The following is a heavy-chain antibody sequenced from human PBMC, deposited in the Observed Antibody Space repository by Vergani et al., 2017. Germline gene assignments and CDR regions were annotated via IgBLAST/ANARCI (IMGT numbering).Heavy chain of an antibody. CDR3: ASKRGACRAAYCHSYDF. CDR1: GDSVISTDYH. J-gene: IGHJ4*02. CDR2: MDYSGST. V-gene: IGHV4-39*01. Sequence: QVQLQQWGGGLLKPSETLSLTCTVSGDSVISTDYHWGWIRQPPGKGLEWIGSMDYSGSTSYNPSLESRISISFETPKNQFSLRLTSVTAADTAVYYCASKRGACRAAYCHSYDFWGPGPLVGVSS. D-gene: IGHD2-15*01.